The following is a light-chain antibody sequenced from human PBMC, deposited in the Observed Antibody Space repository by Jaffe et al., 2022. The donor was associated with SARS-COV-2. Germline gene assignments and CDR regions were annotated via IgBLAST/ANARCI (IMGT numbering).Light chain of an antibody. J-gene: IGLJ3*02. CDR1: SSDVGGYDY. CDR3: GSYTSSSAWV. Sequence: QSALTQPASVSGSPGQSITISCTGTSSDVGGYDYVSWYQQHPGKAPKLLIYDVNSRPSGVSNRFSGSKSDNTASLTISGLQAGDEADYYCGSYTSSSAWVFGGGTKLTVL. CDR2: DVN. V-gene: IGLV2-14*03.